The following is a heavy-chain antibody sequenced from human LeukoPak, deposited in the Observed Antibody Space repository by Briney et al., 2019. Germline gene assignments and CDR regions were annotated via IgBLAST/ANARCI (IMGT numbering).Heavy chain of an antibody. J-gene: IGHJ5*02. CDR3: ARHWVVVTARDNWFDP. V-gene: IGHV4-39*01. CDR2: IYYSGST. CDR1: GFTFSSNW. D-gene: IGHD2-21*02. Sequence: GSLRLSCAASGFTFSSNWMTWVRQAPGKGLEWIGGIYYSGSTYYNPSLKSRVTISVDTSKNQFSLKLSSVTAADTAVYYCARHWVVVTARDNWFDPWGQGTLVTVSS.